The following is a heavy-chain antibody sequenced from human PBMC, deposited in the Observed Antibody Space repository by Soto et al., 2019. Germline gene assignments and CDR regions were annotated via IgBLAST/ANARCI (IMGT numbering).Heavy chain of an antibody. Sequence: SETLSLTCTVSGGSISSGGYYCSWIRQHPGKGLEWIGYIYYSGSTYYNPSLKSRVTISVDTSKNQFSLKLSSVTAADTAVYYCARVVSSSGSAYGMDVWGQRTTVTVSS. CDR1: GGSISSGGYY. D-gene: IGHD6-19*01. V-gene: IGHV4-31*03. CDR3: ARVVSSSGSAYGMDV. CDR2: IYYSGST. J-gene: IGHJ6*02.